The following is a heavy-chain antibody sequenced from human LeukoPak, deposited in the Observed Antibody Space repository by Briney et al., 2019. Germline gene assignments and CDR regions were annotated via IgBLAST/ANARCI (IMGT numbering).Heavy chain of an antibody. D-gene: IGHD5-18*01. J-gene: IGHJ4*02. CDR2: ISYAGANK. V-gene: IGHV3-30*18. CDR1: GFTFNRYG. CDR3: AKDKLPSGYSFLTDY. Sequence: GGSLRLSCAASGFTFNRYGMHWVRQAPGKGREWVAGISYAGANKYYADSAKGRFTISRDDSKSTLYLQMNSLRPEDTAVYYCAKDKLPSGYSFLTDYWGQGTLVTVPS.